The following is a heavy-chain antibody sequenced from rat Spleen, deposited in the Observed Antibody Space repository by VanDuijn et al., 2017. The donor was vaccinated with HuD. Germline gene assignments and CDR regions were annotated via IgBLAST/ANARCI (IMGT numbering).Heavy chain of an antibody. D-gene: IGHD1-2*01. Sequence: EVQLVETGGGLVHPGQSLKLSCVASGFTFSSYWMFWIRQAPGEGLEWLSSISPDGGDTYYPDSVKGRFTISRDNAENTVYLQMNSLRSEDTATYFCGKDMNYYSTYPFYVMGAWGQGTSVTVSS. V-gene: IGHV5-58*01. CDR2: ISPDGGDT. J-gene: IGHJ4*01. CDR3: GKDMNYYSTYPFYVMGA. CDR1: GFTFSSYW.